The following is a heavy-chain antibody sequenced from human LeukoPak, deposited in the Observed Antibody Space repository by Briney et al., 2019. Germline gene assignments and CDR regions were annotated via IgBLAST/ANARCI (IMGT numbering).Heavy chain of an antibody. V-gene: IGHV4-59*12. CDR1: GGSISSYY. J-gene: IGHJ4*02. CDR3: AREISVAGLDY. CDR2: IYYSGST. Sequence: SETLSLTCTVSGGSISSYYWSWIRQPPGKGLEWIGYIYYSGSTNYNPSLKSRVTISVDTSKNQFSLKLSSVTAADTAVYCCAREISVAGLDYWGQGTLVTVSS. D-gene: IGHD6-19*01.